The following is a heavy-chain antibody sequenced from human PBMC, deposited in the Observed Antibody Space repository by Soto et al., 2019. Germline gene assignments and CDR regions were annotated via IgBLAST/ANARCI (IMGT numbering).Heavy chain of an antibody. J-gene: IGHJ6*02. CDR3: ARDRIAAAGSYYYYYGMDV. Sequence: QVQLVQSGAEVKKPGSSVKVSCKASGGTFSSYAISWVRQAPGQGLEWMGGIIPIFGTANYAQKFQGRVTITADESTSTAYMDLSSLRSEDKDLYYCARDRIAAAGSYYYYYGMDVWGQGTTVTVSS. D-gene: IGHD6-13*01. CDR2: IIPIFGTA. V-gene: IGHV1-69*01. CDR1: GGTFSSYA.